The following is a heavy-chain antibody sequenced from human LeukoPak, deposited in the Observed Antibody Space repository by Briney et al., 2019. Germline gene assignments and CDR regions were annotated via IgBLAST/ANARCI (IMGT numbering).Heavy chain of an antibody. CDR3: ARDEVPRGGYYMDV. Sequence: GGSLRLSCAASGFTFSSYWMHWVRHAPGKGLVWVSRINSDGSSTSYADSVKGRFTISRDNAKNTLYLQMNSLRAEDTAVYYCARDEVPRGGYYMDVWGKGTTVTISS. CDR1: GFTFSSYW. D-gene: IGHD1-1*01. V-gene: IGHV3-74*01. CDR2: INSDGSST. J-gene: IGHJ6*03.